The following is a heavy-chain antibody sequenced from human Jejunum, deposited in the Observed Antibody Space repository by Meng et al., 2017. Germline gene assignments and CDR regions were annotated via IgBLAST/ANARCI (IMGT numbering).Heavy chain of an antibody. Sequence: GGSLRLSCVGSGFTFDDYAMHWVRQAPGKGLEWVSGVNWNSGRIGYAGSVEGRFTISRDNTKNSLYLQMNSLRVEDTALYYCTRSRRWSTSEWHDAFDIWGQGTLVTVSS. CDR3: TRSRRWSTSEWHDAFDI. CDR2: VNWNSGRI. V-gene: IGHV3-9*01. J-gene: IGHJ3*02. CDR1: GFTFDDYA. D-gene: IGHD2-15*01.